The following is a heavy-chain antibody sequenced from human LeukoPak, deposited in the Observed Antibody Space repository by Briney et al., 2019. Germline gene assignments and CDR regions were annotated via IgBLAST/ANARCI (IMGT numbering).Heavy chain of an antibody. V-gene: IGHV3-33*01. D-gene: IGHD2-21*02. CDR1: GFTFSSYG. Sequence: GGSLRLSCAASGFTFSSYGMHWVRQAPGKGLEWVAVIWYDGSNKYYADSVEGRFTISRDNSKNTLYLQMNSLRAEDTAVYYCASERTLDCGGDCYTDYWGQGTLVTVSS. CDR2: IWYDGSNK. J-gene: IGHJ4*02. CDR3: ASERTLDCGGDCYTDY.